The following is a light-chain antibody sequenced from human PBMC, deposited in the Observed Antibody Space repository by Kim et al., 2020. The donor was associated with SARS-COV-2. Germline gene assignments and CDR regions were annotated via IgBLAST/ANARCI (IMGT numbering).Light chain of an antibody. Sequence: QSVLTQSPSVSAAPGQKVTIPCLGSSSNIGKNYAPGYQHLPGKAPKLPIYDNSKRPSGITDRFSGSKSGTSATLGITGLQTGDEADYYCGSLNSSLSGGHVVFGGGTQMTVL. J-gene: IGLJ2*01. CDR1: SSNIGKNY. CDR3: GSLNSSLSGGHVV. V-gene: IGLV1-51*01. CDR2: DNS.